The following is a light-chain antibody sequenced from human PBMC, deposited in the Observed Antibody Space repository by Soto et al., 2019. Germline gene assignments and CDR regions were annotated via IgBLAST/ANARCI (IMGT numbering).Light chain of an antibody. J-gene: IGKJ5*01. CDR2: AAS. CDR1: QGISTY. CDR3: QQTHSTPVT. V-gene: IGKV1-39*01. Sequence: DIHLTQSPSFLSASVGDRVTITCRASQGISTYLAWYQQKPGKAPKLLIYAASSVQSGVPLRFSGSGSGTDFTLTISSLQPEDFATYYCQQTHSTPVTFGQGTRLEVK.